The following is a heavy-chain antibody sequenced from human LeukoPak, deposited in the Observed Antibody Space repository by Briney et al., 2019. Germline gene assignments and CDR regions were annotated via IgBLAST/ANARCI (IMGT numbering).Heavy chain of an antibody. CDR1: GFTVSSTY. D-gene: IGHD6-19*01. CDR3: ARASRVVAGTHYFDS. J-gene: IGHJ4*02. CDR2: IYSGGNT. Sequence: GGSLRLSCAASGFTVSSTYMSWVRQAPGKGLERVSVIYSGGNTYYADSVKGRFTISRDKSKNTLFLQMNSLRAGDTAVYYCARASRVVAGTHYFDSWGQGTLVTVSS. V-gene: IGHV3-53*01.